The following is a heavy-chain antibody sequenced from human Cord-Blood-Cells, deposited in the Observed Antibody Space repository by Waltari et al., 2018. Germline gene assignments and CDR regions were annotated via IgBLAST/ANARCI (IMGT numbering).Heavy chain of an antibody. CDR3: ARLYYYDSSGYYNWFDP. J-gene: IGHJ5*02. D-gene: IGHD3-22*01. Sequence: QVQLVQSRAEVKMPGSSVSVSCQASGCTFRSYALSWVRQAPGQGLEWMGGIIPIFGTANYAQKFQGRVTITADESTSTAYMELSSLRSEDTAVYYCARLYYYDSSGYYNWFDPWGQGTLVTVSS. CDR2: IIPIFGTA. CDR1: GCTFRSYA. V-gene: IGHV1-69*01.